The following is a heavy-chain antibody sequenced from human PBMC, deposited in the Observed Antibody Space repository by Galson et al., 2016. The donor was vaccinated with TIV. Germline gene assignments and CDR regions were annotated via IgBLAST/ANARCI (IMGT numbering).Heavy chain of an antibody. V-gene: IGHV3-23*01. Sequence: SLRLSCAASGFTFSAYAMTWVRQGPGKGLEWVSLVSGSGYSTYYADSVKGRFTISRDNPKNTVYLQMSGLKDEDTAVYYCAKGAAWDTSMGWLGFWFDYWGQGTPVTVSS. CDR1: GFTFSAYA. D-gene: IGHD5-18*01. CDR3: AKGAAWDTSMGWLGFWFDY. J-gene: IGHJ4*02. CDR2: VSGSGYST.